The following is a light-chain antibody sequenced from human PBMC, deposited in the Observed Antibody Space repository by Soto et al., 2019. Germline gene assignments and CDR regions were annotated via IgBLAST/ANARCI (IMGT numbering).Light chain of an antibody. CDR3: SSYTSSSAYV. CDR2: DVS. Sequence: TQPASVSGSPGQSITISCTGTSSDVGGYNYVSWYQQHPGKAPKLMIYDVSNRPSGVSNRFSGSKSGNTASLTISGLQAEDEADYYCSSYTSSSAYVFGTGTKLTVL. V-gene: IGLV2-14*01. J-gene: IGLJ1*01. CDR1: SSDVGGYNY.